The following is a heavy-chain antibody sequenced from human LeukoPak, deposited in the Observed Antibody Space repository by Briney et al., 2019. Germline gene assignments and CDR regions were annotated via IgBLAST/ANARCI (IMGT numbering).Heavy chain of an antibody. V-gene: IGHV4-39*01. CDR2: IYYSGST. Sequence: PSETLSLTCTVSGGSISSSSYYWGWIRQPPGKGLEWNGSIYYSGSTYYNPSLKSRVTISVDTSKNQFSLKLSSVTAADTAVYYCARPFSSSWTHNWFDPWGQGTLVTVSS. CDR3: ARPFSSSWTHNWFDP. D-gene: IGHD6-13*01. J-gene: IGHJ5*02. CDR1: GGSISSSSYY.